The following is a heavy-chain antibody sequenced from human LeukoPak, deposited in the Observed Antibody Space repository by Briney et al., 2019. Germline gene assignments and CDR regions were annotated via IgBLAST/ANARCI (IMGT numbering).Heavy chain of an antibody. CDR1: GGSMRSYY. CDR2: IYYSGST. CDR3: ARGRIHYDSTGYYY. D-gene: IGHD3-22*01. V-gene: IGHV4-59*01. Sequence: RSSETLSLTCTVSGGSMRSYYWSWIRQPPGKGLEWIGHIYYSGSTNYNPSLKSRVAISVDTSKNQFSLKLSSVTAADAAVYYCARGRIHYDSTGYYYWGQGTLVTVSS. J-gene: IGHJ4*02.